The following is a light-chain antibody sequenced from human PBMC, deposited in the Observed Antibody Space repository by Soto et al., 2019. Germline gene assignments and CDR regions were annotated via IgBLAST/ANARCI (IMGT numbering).Light chain of an antibody. Sequence: QSVLTQPASVSGSTGESITISCTGTSSDVGGYNYVSWYQQHPGKAPKLIIYEVSNRPSGVSNRFSGSKSGNTASLTISGLQAEDEADYYCNSYTSKSTGVFGTGTKVTV. CDR2: EVS. V-gene: IGLV2-14*01. J-gene: IGLJ1*01. CDR1: SSDVGGYNY. CDR3: NSYTSKSTGV.